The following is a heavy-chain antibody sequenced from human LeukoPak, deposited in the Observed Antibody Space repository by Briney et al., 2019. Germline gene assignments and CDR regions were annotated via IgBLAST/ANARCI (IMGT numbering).Heavy chain of an antibody. V-gene: IGHV3-20*04. CDR2: ISYNGGIT. CDR3: GKTTVGYSSGQKPAWPVDY. CDR1: GFTFDDFA. J-gene: IGHJ4*02. D-gene: IGHD5-18*01. Sequence: GGSLRLSCAASGFTFDDFAMSWIRQAPGKGLEWVSGISYNGGITGYGDSVKGRSTISRDNAKNSLYLQINSLRAEDTAVYYCGKTTVGYSSGQKPAWPVDYWGQGTLVTVSS.